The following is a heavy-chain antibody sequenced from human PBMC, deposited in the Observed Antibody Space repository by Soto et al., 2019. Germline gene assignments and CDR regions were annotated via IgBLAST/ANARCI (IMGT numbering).Heavy chain of an antibody. CDR1: GGSISSGGYY. V-gene: IGHV4-31*03. D-gene: IGHD3-22*01. Sequence: PSEILSLTCTVSGGSISSGGYYWSWIRQHPGKGLEWIGYIYYSGSTYYNPSLKSRVTISVDTSKNQFSLKLSSVTAADTAVYYCARVDYYDSSGYYRTEYFQHWGQGTLVTVSS. CDR2: IYYSGST. J-gene: IGHJ1*01. CDR3: ARVDYYDSSGYYRTEYFQH.